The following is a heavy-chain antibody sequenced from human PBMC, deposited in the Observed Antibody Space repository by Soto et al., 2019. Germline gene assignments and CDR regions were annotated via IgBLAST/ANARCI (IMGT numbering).Heavy chain of an antibody. V-gene: IGHV3-23*01. CDR1: GFTFSSYA. CDR2: ISGSGGST. D-gene: IGHD4-17*01. Sequence: GGSLRLSCAASGFTFSSYAMSWVRQAPGKGLEWVSAISGSGGSTYYADSVKGRFTISRDNSKNTLYLQMNSLRAEDTAVYYCAKGTGSYGDYEDGFYFDYWGQGTLVTVSS. J-gene: IGHJ4*02. CDR3: AKGTGSYGDYEDGFYFDY.